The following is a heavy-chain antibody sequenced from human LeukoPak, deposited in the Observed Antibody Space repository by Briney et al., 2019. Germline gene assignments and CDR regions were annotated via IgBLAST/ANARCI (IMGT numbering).Heavy chain of an antibody. CDR2: IYTSGST. J-gene: IGHJ6*03. CDR1: GGSISSSGYY. Sequence: SETLSLTCTVSGGSISSSGYYWSWIRQPAGKGLEWIGRIYTSGSTNYNPSLKSRVTMSVDTSKNQFSLKLSSVTAADTAVYCCARTLTVTTGSYYYYYMDVWGKGTTVTVSS. CDR3: ARTLTVTTGSYYYYYMDV. D-gene: IGHD4-11*01. V-gene: IGHV4-61*02.